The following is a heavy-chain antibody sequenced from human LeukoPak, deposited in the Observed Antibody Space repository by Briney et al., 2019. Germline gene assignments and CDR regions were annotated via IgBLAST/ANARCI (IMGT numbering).Heavy chain of an antibody. J-gene: IGHJ3*02. Sequence: TSETLSLTCAVYGGSFSGYYWSWIRQPPGKGLEWIGEINHSGSTNYNPSLKSRVTISIDTSKNQFSLKMSSVTAADTAVYYCARDLVTVTKGFDIWGQGTMVSVSS. CDR2: INHSGST. V-gene: IGHV4-34*01. D-gene: IGHD4-17*01. CDR3: ARDLVTVTKGFDI. CDR1: GGSFSGYY.